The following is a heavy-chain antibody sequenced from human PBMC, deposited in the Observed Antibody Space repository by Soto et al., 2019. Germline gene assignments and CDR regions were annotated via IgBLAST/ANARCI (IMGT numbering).Heavy chain of an antibody. CDR1: GFTFSSYW. CDR2: IKQDGSEK. J-gene: IGHJ3*02. V-gene: IGHV3-7*01. D-gene: IGHD3-22*01. Sequence: GGPLRLSCAASGFTFSSYWMSWVRQAPGKGLEWVANIKQDGSEKYYVDSVKGRFTISRDNAKNSLYLQMNSLRAEDTAVYYCARGGYYDSSGYYGDAFDIWGQGTMVTVSS. CDR3: ARGGYYDSSGYYGDAFDI.